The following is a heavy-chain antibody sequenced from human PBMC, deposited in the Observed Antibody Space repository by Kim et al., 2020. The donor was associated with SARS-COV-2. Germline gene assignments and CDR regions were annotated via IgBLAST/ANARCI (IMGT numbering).Heavy chain of an antibody. CDR3: ARDSSSWYRGWFDP. Sequence: PSLKTRVPKTVDTSKTQFALKLSSVTAADTAVYYCARDSSSWYRGWFDPWGQGTLVTVSS. D-gene: IGHD6-13*01. V-gene: IGHV4-34*01. J-gene: IGHJ5*02.